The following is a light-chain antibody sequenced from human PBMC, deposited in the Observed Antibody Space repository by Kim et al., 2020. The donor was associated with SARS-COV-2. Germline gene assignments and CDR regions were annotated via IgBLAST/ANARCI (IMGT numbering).Light chain of an antibody. CDR3: QVWDSSSDHPV. V-gene: IGLV3-21*04. Sequence: AQGKTARVHWGRNNMGSKSVLWYQQTPGQATVLVIYCDSDRPSGIHERFSGSNSGNTATLTISRVEAGDEADYYCQVWDSSSDHPVFGGGTQLTVL. J-gene: IGLJ3*02. CDR1: NMGSKS. CDR2: CDS.